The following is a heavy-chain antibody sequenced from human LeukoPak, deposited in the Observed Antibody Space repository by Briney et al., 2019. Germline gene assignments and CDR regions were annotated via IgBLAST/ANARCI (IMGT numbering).Heavy chain of an antibody. Sequence: GGSLRLSCAAPGFTFSSYAMSWVRQAPGKGLEWVSAISGSGGSTYYADSVKGRFTISRDNSKNTLYLQMNSLRAEDTAVYYCAKVGYGSGWYYFDYWGQGTLVTVSS. D-gene: IGHD6-19*01. V-gene: IGHV3-23*01. CDR2: ISGSGGST. CDR3: AKVGYGSGWYYFDY. CDR1: GFTFSSYA. J-gene: IGHJ4*02.